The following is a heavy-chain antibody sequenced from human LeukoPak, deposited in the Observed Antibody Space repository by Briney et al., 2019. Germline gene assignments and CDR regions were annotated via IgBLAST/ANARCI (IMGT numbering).Heavy chain of an antibody. V-gene: IGHV3-73*01. J-gene: IGHJ3*01. D-gene: IGHD1-26*01. CDR2: IRTEANSFAT. Sequence: GGSLRLSCAASGFTLSGSAMHWVRQASGKGLEWVGRIRTEANSFATAYAASVEGRFTISRDDSQNTAYLQMYSLKTEDTAVYYCTRHGRGSLNVFDVWGQGTMVTVSS. CDR3: TRHGRGSLNVFDV. CDR1: GFTLSGSA.